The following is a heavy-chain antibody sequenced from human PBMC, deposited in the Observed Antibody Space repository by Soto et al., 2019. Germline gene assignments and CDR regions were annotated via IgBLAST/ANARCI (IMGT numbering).Heavy chain of an antibody. CDR3: ARDLAVVGTLFDY. J-gene: IGHJ4*02. Sequence: CETSGYRVSRYYSELVGQSPGQGLEWMGIINPSGGSTSYAQKFQGRVTMTRDTSTSTVYMELSSLRSEDTAVYYCARDLAVVGTLFDYWGQGTLVTVSS. D-gene: IGHD6-19*01. CDR2: INPSGGST. CDR1: GYRVSRYY. V-gene: IGHV1-46*01.